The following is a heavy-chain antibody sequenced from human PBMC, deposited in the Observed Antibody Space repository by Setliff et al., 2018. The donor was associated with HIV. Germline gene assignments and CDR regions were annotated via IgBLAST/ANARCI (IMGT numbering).Heavy chain of an antibody. CDR2: IWYDGSSK. D-gene: IGHD2-15*01. CDR3: ARVVGVAPYYYMDV. Sequence: GSLRLSCAASGFTFSSYGMHWVRQAPGKGLEWVAIIWYDGSSKYYADSVKGRFTISRDTSKDTLYLQMNSLRAEDTAVYYCARVVGVAPYYYMDVWGKGTTVTVSS. J-gene: IGHJ6*03. CDR1: GFTFSSYG. V-gene: IGHV3-33*01.